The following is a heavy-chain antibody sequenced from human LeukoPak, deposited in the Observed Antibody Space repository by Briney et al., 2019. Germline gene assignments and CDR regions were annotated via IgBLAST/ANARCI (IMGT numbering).Heavy chain of an antibody. CDR2: ISATGFTT. V-gene: IGHV3-23*01. CDR3: TKDVQVGPTRGFFDF. CDR1: GFTFSSYT. D-gene: IGHD1-26*01. Sequence: GGSLRLSCAASGFTFSSYTMSWVRQAPGKGLEWISVISATGFTTYHTDSVKGRFTISRDNSKSMLYLQMDGLRAEDTAIYFCTKDVQVGPTRGFFDFWGQGTLVTVSS. J-gene: IGHJ4*03.